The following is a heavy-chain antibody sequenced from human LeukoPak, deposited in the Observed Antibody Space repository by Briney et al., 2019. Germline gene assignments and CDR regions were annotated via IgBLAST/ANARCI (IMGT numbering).Heavy chain of an antibody. CDR1: GGSISSGDYY. D-gene: IGHD3-9*01. Sequence: PSQTLSLTCTVSGGSISSGDYYWSWIRQPRGKGLEWIGYIYYSGSTYYNPSGKSRYTISVETSKNQFSLKLSSVTAADTAVYYCARAPVDWLAIDYWGQGTLVTVSS. V-gene: IGHV4-30-4*08. CDR2: IYYSGST. CDR3: ARAPVDWLAIDY. J-gene: IGHJ4*02.